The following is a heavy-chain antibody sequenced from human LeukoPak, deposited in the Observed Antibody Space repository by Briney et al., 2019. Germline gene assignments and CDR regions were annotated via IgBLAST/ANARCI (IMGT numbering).Heavy chain of an antibody. V-gene: IGHV3-21*01. CDR2: ISSSSSYI. J-gene: IGHJ4*02. CDR3: ARDRTTWPFDY. CDR1: GFTFSSYS. D-gene: IGHD4-17*01. Sequence: GGSLRLSCAASGFTFSSYSMNWVRQAPGKGLEWVSSISSSSSYIYYADSVKGRFTISRDNAKNSLYLQMNSLRAEDTAVYYCARDRTTWPFDYWAREPWSPSPQ.